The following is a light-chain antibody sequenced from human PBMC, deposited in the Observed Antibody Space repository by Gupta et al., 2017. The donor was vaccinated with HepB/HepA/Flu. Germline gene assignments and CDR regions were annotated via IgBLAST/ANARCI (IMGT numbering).Light chain of an antibody. V-gene: IGLV3-21*03. Sequence: SYVLTQPPSVSVAPGKTARITCGGNNIGSRSVHWYQQKPGQAPVVVVYDDSDRPSGIPERFSCSTSCNTATPTTSRGEDGDEADDYCQVWDSSNDHPWIFGGGTKLTVL. CDR3: QVWDSSNDHPWI. J-gene: IGLJ2*01. CDR1: NIGSRS. CDR2: DDS.